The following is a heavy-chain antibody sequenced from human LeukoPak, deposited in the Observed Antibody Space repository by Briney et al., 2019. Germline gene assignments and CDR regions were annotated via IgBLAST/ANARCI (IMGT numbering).Heavy chain of an antibody. J-gene: IGHJ4*02. CDR3: ARDRGWRTSGYYLYHFDY. V-gene: IGHV3-7*01. D-gene: IGHD3-22*01. CDR2: IKHNGGEK. Sequence: GGSLRLSCVASGFTFTDYFMSWVRQAPGEGLEWVASIKHNGGEKYYVDSVKGRFTISRDNAKNPLYLEMSSLRVEDTAVYYCARDRGWRTSGYYLYHFDYWGQGTLVTFAS. CDR1: GFTFTDYF.